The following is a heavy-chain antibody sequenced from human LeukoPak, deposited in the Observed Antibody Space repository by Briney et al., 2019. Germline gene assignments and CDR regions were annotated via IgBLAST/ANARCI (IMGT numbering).Heavy chain of an antibody. D-gene: IGHD2-2*01. CDR1: GGSISSLTYY. V-gene: IGHV4-39*07. CDR3: ARGQRWRRAAIGAPGSYYYGMDV. Sequence: SETLSLTCTVSGGSISSLTYYWGWIRQPPGKGLEWIGEINHSGSTNYNPSLKSRVTISVDTSKNQFSLKLSSVTAADTAVYYCARGQRWRRAAIGAPGSYYYGMDVWGKGTTVTVSS. J-gene: IGHJ6*04. CDR2: INHSGST.